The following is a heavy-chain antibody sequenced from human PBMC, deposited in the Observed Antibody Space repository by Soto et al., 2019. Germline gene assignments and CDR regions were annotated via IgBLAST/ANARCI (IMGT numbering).Heavy chain of an antibody. CDR2: INPSGGST. Sequence: ASVKVSCKASGYTFSSYYMHWVRQAPGQGLEWMGRINPSGGSTNYAQKFQGRVTMARDTSTSTVYMELSSLRSEDTAVYYCTRLTWKRVVCTVATEYFQHWGQGTLVTVSS. CDR1: GYTFSSYY. J-gene: IGHJ1*01. CDR3: TRLTWKRVVCTVATEYFQH. D-gene: IGHD2-15*01. V-gene: IGHV1-46*03.